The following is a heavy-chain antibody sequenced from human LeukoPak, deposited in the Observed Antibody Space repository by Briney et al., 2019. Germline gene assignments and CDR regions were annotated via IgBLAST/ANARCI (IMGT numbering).Heavy chain of an antibody. J-gene: IGHJ4*02. CDR3: ARSSGWWSLDY. D-gene: IGHD6-19*01. CDR2: FDTGFGT. V-gene: IGHV3-23*01. Sequence: GGSLRLSCAASGFTFSTACLHWVRQAPGRGLEWVSAFDTGFGTYYPDSLKGRFTISRDNSQNTLFLQTNSLRAEDTAVYYCARSSGWWSLDYWGQGTLVTVSS. CDR1: GFTFSTAC.